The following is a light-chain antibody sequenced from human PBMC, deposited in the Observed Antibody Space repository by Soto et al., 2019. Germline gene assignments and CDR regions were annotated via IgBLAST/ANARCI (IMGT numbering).Light chain of an antibody. V-gene: IGLV2-14*03. Sequence: QSALTQPASVSGSPGQSITISCGGTSSDVGAYIYVSWYQQFPGKAPKLILYEVNNRPSGVSNRFSGSKSDTTASLTISGLQPGDEADYYCSAYSDIDTKVFGTGTKVTVL. CDR3: SAYSDIDTKV. J-gene: IGLJ1*01. CDR1: SSDVGAYIY. CDR2: EVN.